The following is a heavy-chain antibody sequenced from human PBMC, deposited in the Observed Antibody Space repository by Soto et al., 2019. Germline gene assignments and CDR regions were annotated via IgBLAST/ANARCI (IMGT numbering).Heavy chain of an antibody. CDR3: ARGGSSWYRGGAFDI. CDR1: GYTFTSYA. V-gene: IGHV1-3*01. D-gene: IGHD6-13*01. Sequence: ASVKVSCKASGYTFTSYAMHWVRQAPGQRLEWMGWINAGNGNTKYSQKFQGRVTITRDTSASTAYMELSSLRSEDTAVYYCARGGSSWYRGGAFDIWGQGTMVTVSS. CDR2: INAGNGNT. J-gene: IGHJ3*02.